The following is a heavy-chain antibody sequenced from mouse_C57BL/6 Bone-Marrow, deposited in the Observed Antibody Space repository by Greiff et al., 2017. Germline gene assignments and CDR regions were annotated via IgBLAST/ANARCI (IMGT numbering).Heavy chain of an antibody. V-gene: IGHV7-1*01. Sequence: EVKVVASGGGLVQSGRSLRLSCATSGFTFSDFYMEWVRQAPGKGLEWIAASRNKANDYTTEYSAAVKGRFIVSRDTSQSILYLQMNALRAEDTAIYYCARGFYYYAMDYWGQGTSVTVSS. CDR2: SRNKANDYTT. J-gene: IGHJ4*01. CDR1: GFTFSDFY. CDR3: ARGFYYYAMDY.